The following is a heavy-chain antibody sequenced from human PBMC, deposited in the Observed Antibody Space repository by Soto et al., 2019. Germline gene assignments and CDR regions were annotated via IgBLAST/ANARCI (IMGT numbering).Heavy chain of an antibody. CDR1: EGSISTYF. D-gene: IGHD3-3*01. J-gene: IGHJ4*02. CDR2: IDNSGNT. Sequence: SETLSLTCTVSEGSISTYFCNWSRQPAGKGLEWIGRIDNSGNTNYNPSLKSRVTMSADTSRNQFSLKLNSVTAADTAVYYCARGGQDFWSGPFDYWGQGALVTVSS. V-gene: IGHV4-4*07. CDR3: ARGGQDFWSGPFDY.